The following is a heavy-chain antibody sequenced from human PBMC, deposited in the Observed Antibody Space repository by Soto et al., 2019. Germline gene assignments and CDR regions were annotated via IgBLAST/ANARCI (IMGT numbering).Heavy chain of an antibody. Sequence: GGSLRLSCAASGFTFSSYVMSWVRQAPGKGLEWVSAISGSGGSTYYADSVKGRFTMSRDNSKNTLYLQMNSLRAEDTAVYYCAKDVDSSGYYPYFDYWGQGTLVTVSS. CDR1: GFTFSSYV. D-gene: IGHD3-22*01. CDR3: AKDVDSSGYYPYFDY. CDR2: ISGSGGST. V-gene: IGHV3-23*01. J-gene: IGHJ4*02.